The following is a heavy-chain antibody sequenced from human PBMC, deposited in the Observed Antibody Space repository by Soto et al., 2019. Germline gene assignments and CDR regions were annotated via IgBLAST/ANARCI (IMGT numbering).Heavy chain of an antibody. CDR2: INHSGST. Sequence: SETLSLTCAVSGGSLSNYYWSWIRQPPGKGLEWIGEINHSGSTNYNPSLKSRVTISVDTSKNQFSLKLSSVTAADTAVYYCARDRWNWNFQGYYYYGMDVWGQGTTVTVSS. CDR1: GGSLSNYY. J-gene: IGHJ6*02. V-gene: IGHV4-34*01. CDR3: ARDRWNWNFQGYYYYGMDV. D-gene: IGHD1-7*01.